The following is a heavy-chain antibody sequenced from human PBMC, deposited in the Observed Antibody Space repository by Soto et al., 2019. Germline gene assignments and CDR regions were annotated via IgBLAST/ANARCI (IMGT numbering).Heavy chain of an antibody. CDR3: ARDQYYFDSSGYYDF. D-gene: IGHD3-22*01. J-gene: IGHJ4*02. CDR2: ISPYNGNT. Sequence: QIQLVQSGAEVKKPGASVRVSCETSGYTFVSYGISWVRQAPGQGLEWMGWISPYNGNTNYAEKFKDRVTLTTDTSTDTAFLDLRSLTSDDTDVYFCARDQYYFDSSGYYDFWGQGTLVTVSS. V-gene: IGHV1-18*04. CDR1: GYTFVSYG.